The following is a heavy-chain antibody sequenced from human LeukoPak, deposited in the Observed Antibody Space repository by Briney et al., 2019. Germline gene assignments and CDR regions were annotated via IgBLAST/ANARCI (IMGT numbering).Heavy chain of an antibody. CDR3: ARDYSGYSGSPEEYFDY. CDR1: GFTFSSYA. D-gene: IGHD5-12*01. CDR2: ISYDGSNK. J-gene: IGHJ4*02. V-gene: IGHV3-30-3*01. Sequence: PGGSLRLSCAASGFTFSSYAMHWVRQAPGKGLEWVAVISYDGSNKYYADSVKGRFTISRDNAKNSLYLQMNSLRAEDTAVYYCARDYSGYSGSPEEYFDYWGQGTLVTVSS.